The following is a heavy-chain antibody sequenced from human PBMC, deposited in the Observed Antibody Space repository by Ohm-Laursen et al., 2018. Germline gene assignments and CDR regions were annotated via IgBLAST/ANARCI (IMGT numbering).Heavy chain of an antibody. CDR3: ARETGTTRFDY. D-gene: IGHD1-7*01. V-gene: IGHV3-33*08. CDR1: GFTFSSYS. Sequence: SLRLSCAATGFTFSSYSMNWVRQAPGKGLEWVAVIWYDGSNKYYADSVKGRFTISRDNSKNTLYLQMNSLRAEDTAVYYCARETGTTRFDYWGQGTLVTVSS. J-gene: IGHJ4*02. CDR2: IWYDGSNK.